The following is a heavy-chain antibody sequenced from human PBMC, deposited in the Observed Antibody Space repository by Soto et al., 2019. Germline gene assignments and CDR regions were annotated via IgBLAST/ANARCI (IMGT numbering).Heavy chain of an antibody. CDR3: ARHSSSSWYGPLEFPGDY. V-gene: IGHV3-48*04. D-gene: IGHD6-13*01. CDR2: INSRSSNI. CDR1: GFTLSSYS. J-gene: IGHJ4*02. Sequence: GSLRLSCATSGFTLSSYSINWLRQAPGRGLEWISYINSRSSNIYYADSVRGRFTISRDNAKNSLYLQMNSLKASDTAMYYCARHSSSSWYGPLEFPGDYWGQGTLVTVSS.